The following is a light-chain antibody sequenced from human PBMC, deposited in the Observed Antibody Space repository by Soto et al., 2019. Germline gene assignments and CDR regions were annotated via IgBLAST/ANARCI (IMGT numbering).Light chain of an antibody. CDR1: SSDVGGYNY. Sequence: QSALTQPASVSGSPGQSITISCTGTSSDVGGYNYVCWYQQHPGKAPKLIIYDVTYRPSGVSNRFSASKSGNTASLTISGLQAEDEAVYYCTSYSSATTLVFGGGTQLTVL. V-gene: IGLV2-14*03. CDR3: TSYSSATTLV. CDR2: DVT. J-gene: IGLJ2*01.